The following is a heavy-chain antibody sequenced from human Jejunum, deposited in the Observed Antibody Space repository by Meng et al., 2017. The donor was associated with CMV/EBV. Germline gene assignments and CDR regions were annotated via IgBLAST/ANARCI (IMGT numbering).Heavy chain of an antibody. CDR1: GGSISSSSYY. V-gene: IGHV4-39*01. D-gene: IGHD7-27*01. Sequence: QLRPLGSGQGLVKPSETLSPTCTFSGGSISSSSYYWGWIRQPPGKGLEWIGSIYYSGSTYYNPSLKSRVTISVDTSKNQFSLKLSSVTAADTAVYYCASPLGILGIVDLWGRGTLVTVSS. CDR3: ASPLGILGIVDL. J-gene: IGHJ2*01. CDR2: IYYSGST.